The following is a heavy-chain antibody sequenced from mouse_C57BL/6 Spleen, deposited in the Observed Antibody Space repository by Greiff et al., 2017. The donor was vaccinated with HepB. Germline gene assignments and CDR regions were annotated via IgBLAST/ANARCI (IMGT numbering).Heavy chain of an antibody. CDR1: GYTFTDYN. Sequence: VQLQQSGPELVKPGASVKIPCKASGYTFTDYNMDWVKQSHGKSLEWIGDINPNNGGTIYNQKFKGKATLTVDKSSSTAYMELRSLTSEDTAVYYCARGSSGYVFAYWGQGTLVTVSA. CDR2: INPNNGGT. D-gene: IGHD3-2*02. CDR3: ARGSSGYVFAY. J-gene: IGHJ3*01. V-gene: IGHV1-18*01.